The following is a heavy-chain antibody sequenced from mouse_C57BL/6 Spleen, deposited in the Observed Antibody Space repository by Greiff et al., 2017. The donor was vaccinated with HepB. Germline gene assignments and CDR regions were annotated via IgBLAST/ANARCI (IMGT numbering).Heavy chain of an antibody. Sequence: VQLQQSGPELVKPGASVKISCKASGYTFTDYYMNWVKQSHGKSLEWIGEINPNNGGTSYNQKFKGNATLTVDKSSSTAYMELRSLTSEDSAVYYCARYGVVALDYWGQGTTLTVSS. CDR2: INPNNGGT. CDR1: GYTFTDYY. CDR3: ARYGVVALDY. J-gene: IGHJ2*01. D-gene: IGHD1-1*01. V-gene: IGHV1-26*01.